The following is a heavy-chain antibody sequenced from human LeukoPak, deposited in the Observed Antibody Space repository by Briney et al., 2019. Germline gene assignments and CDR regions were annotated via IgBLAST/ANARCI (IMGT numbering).Heavy chain of an antibody. V-gene: IGHV3-49*04. J-gene: IGHJ4*02. Sequence: PGGSLRLSCTASGFTFGDYAMSWVRQAPGKGLEWVGFIRSKAYGGTTEYAASVKGRFTISRDDSKSIAYLQMNSLKAEDTAVYYCTRKAGATIGYWGQGTLVTVSS. CDR2: IRSKAYGGTT. D-gene: IGHD1-26*01. CDR3: TRKAGATIGY. CDR1: GFTFGDYA.